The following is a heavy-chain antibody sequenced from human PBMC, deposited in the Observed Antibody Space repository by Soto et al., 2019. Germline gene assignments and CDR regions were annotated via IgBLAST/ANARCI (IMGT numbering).Heavy chain of an antibody. Sequence: QVQXVQSXAXVXXPGXSVKVSCKASGYTFIGYYMHWVRQAPGQGLEWMGWINPNSGGTNYAQKFQGWVTMTRDTSTSPAYMELSRLTSDDTAVYYCVRDKPSYGRDVWGQGTTVTVSS. CDR2: INPNSGGT. J-gene: IGHJ6*02. V-gene: IGHV1-2*04. CDR3: VRDKPSYGRDV. CDR1: GYTFIGYY.